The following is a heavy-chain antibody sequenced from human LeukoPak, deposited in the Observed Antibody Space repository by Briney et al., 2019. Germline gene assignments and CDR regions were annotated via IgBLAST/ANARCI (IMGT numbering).Heavy chain of an antibody. CDR3: ARDLVPSDAFDI. V-gene: IGHV3-11*06. J-gene: IGHJ3*02. Sequence: GGSLTLSCAASGFTFSDYYMSWIRQAPGKGLEWVSYISSSSSYTNYADSVKGRFTISRDNAKNSLYLQMNSLRAEDTAVYYCARDLVPSDAFDIWGQGTMVTVSS. CDR2: ISSSSSYT. CDR1: GFTFSDYY. D-gene: IGHD2-8*02.